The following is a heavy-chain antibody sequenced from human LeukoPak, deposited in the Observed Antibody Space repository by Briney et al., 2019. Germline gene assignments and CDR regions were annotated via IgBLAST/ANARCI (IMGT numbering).Heavy chain of an antibody. CDR1: GFTFSDYY. D-gene: IGHD3-10*01. V-gene: IGHV3-11*05. J-gene: IGHJ4*02. Sequence: GGSLRLSCAASGFTFSDYYMSWIRQAPGKGLEWVSYISSSSSYTNYADSVKGRFTISRDNAKNSLYLQMNSLRAEDTAVYYCARDPSNYYGPGSYCDYWGQGTLVTVSS. CDR2: ISSSSSYT. CDR3: ARDPSNYYGPGSYCDY.